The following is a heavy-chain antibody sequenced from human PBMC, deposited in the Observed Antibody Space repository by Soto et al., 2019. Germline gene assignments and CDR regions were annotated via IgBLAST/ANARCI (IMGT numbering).Heavy chain of an antibody. V-gene: IGHV4-31*03. D-gene: IGHD3-10*01. CDR3: ARLSSLYYNSDYGGYYFDY. CDR1: GGSIRGGDYY. Sequence: QVQLQESGPGLVKPSQTLSLTCTVSGGSIRGGDYYWSWIRQHPGKVLEWIGYIFYSGNSFYNPSLKSGITISVDTSKNQFSLQLSSVTAADTAIYYCARLSSLYYNSDYGGYYFDYWGQGTLVSVSS. CDR2: IFYSGNS. J-gene: IGHJ4*02.